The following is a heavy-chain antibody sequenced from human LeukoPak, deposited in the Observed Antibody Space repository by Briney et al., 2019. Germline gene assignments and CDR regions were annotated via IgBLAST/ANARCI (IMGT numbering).Heavy chain of an antibody. CDR1: GFTFSSYS. Sequence: PGGSLRLSCAASGFTFSSYSMNWVRQAPGKGLEWVSYISSSSSTIYYADSVKGRFIISRDNAKNSLHLQMNSLRAEDTAVYYCARVLDDFWSGYYTSVFDYWGQGTLVTVSS. D-gene: IGHD3-3*01. V-gene: IGHV3-48*01. CDR2: ISSSSSTI. CDR3: ARVLDDFWSGYYTSVFDY. J-gene: IGHJ4*02.